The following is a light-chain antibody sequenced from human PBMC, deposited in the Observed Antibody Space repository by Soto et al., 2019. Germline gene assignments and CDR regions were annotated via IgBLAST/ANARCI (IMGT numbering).Light chain of an antibody. V-gene: IGLV2-14*02. J-gene: IGLJ1*01. CDR1: SGFVGSFSL. CDR2: EGH. CDR3: SSFITSYFYV. Sequence: QSVLAQPASVSGSPGQSITISCTGTSGFVGSFSLVSWYQQHPGKAPKVMISEGHRRPSGVPDRFSGSTSVDSASLTISGLQAEDEANYYCSSFITSYFYVFGPGTKVTVL.